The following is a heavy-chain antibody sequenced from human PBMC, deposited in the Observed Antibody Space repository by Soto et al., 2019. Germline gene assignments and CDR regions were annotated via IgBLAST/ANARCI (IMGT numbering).Heavy chain of an antibody. CDR3: AKDRYPCCSNTRDLYYFYMDV. D-gene: IGHD2-2*01. CDR2: ITGSGGNT. V-gene: IGHV3-23*01. J-gene: IGHJ6*03. Sequence: KGLEWVSGITGSGGNTYHADSVKGRFTISRDNSKSTLYLQMNSLRAEDTAVYYCAKDRYPCCSNTRDLYYFYMDVCGKGT.